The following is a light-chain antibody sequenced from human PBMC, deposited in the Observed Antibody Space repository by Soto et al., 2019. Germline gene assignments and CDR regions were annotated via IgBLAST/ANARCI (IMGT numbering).Light chain of an antibody. CDR1: QGISSY. CDR2: AAS. Sequence: AIRMTQSPSAFSASTGDRVTITRRSSQGISSYLAWYQQKPGKAPKLLIYAASTLQSRVPSRFSGSGSGTDFTLTISCLQSEDFATYDCQQYYSYPLTLGGGTKVDIK. CDR3: QQYYSYPLT. V-gene: IGKV1-8*01. J-gene: IGKJ4*01.